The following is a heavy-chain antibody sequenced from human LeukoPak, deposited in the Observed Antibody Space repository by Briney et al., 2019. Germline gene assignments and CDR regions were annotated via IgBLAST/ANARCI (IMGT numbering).Heavy chain of an antibody. J-gene: IGHJ3*02. V-gene: IGHV4-28*01. D-gene: IGHD5-18*01. CDR1: GYSISNNNW. CDR3: ARRGYSYGYDPYSGNGAFDI. Sequence: SDTLSLTCAVSGYSISNNNWWGWIRQPPGKGLEWIGYIYYSGSTYYNPSLKSRVTMSVDTSKNQFSLKLSSVTAVDTAVYYCARRGYSYGYDPYSGNGAFDIWGQGTMVTVSS. CDR2: IYYSGST.